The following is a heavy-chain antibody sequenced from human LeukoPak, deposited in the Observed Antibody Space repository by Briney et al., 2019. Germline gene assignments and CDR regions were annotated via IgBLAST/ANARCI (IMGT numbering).Heavy chain of an antibody. CDR1: GGSFSGYY. J-gene: IGHJ4*02. V-gene: IGHV4-34*01. D-gene: IGHD4-17*01. CDR2: INHSGST. Sequence: NSSETLSLTCVVYGGSFSGYYWSWIRQPPGKGLEWIGEINHSGSTNYNPSLKSRVTISVDTSKNQFSLKLSSVTAADTAVYYCARCTSATVTIDYWGQGTLVTVSS. CDR3: ARCTSATVTIDY.